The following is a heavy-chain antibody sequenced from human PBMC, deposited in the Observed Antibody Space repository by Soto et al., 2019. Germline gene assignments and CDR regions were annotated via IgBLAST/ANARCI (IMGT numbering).Heavy chain of an antibody. CDR2: IYYSGST. CDR1: GGSISSYY. J-gene: IGHJ4*02. V-gene: IGHV4-59*08. D-gene: IGHD6-6*01. Sequence: QVQLQESGPGLVKPSETLSLTCTVSGGSISSYYWRWIRQPPGKGLEWIGYIYYSGSTNYNPFLKSRVTIAVDTAKNQCALNLDAVTAADTAVYYCARQRPYPSPVYFDYWGQGTLVTVSS. CDR3: ARQRPYPSPVYFDY.